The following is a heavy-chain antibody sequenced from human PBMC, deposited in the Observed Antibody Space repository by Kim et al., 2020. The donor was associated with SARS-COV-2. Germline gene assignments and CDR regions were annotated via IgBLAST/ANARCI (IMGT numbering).Heavy chain of an antibody. J-gene: IGHJ6*02. CDR3: ARGIQLWTYYYYYGMDV. Sequence: VKGRFTISRDNAKNSLYLQMNSLRAEDTAVYYCARGIQLWTYYYYYGMDVWGQGTTVTVSS. V-gene: IGHV3-11*06. D-gene: IGHD5-18*01.